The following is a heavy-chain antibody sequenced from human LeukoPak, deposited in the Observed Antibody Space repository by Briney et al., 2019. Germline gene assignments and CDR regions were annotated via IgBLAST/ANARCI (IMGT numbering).Heavy chain of an antibody. CDR3: ARDLDTTVTMKGMDV. J-gene: IGHJ6*04. CDR1: GGSISSSSYY. V-gene: IGHV4-39*07. D-gene: IGHD4-17*01. Sequence: SETLSLTCTVSGGSISSSSYYWGWIRQSPGKGLEWIGSIYYSGSTYYNPSLKSRVTISVDTSKNQFSLKLSSVTAADTAVYYCARDLDTTVTMKGMDVWGKGTTVTVSS. CDR2: IYYSGST.